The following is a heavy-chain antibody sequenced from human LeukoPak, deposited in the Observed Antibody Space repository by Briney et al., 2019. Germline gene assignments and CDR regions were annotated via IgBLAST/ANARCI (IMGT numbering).Heavy chain of an antibody. CDR3: ARSGSTYYYGMDV. V-gene: IGHV3-33*01. CDR1: GFTFSSYG. Sequence: PGRSLRLCCAASGFTFSSYGMHWVCQGPGKGLEWVTFIWYDGTDKNYADSVKGRFTISRDNSKNTLYLQMNSLRAEDTAVYYCARSGSTYYYGMDVWGQGTTVTVSS. D-gene: IGHD3-10*01. J-gene: IGHJ6*02. CDR2: IWYDGTDK.